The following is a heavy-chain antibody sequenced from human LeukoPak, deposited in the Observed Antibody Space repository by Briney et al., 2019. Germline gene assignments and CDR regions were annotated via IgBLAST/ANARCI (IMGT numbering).Heavy chain of an antibody. CDR2: INHSGST. CDR3: ARDARPRGYSYGYGGTGLDY. J-gene: IGHJ4*02. CDR1: GGSLSGYY. D-gene: IGHD5-18*01. Sequence: PSETLSLTCVVYGGSLSGYYWSWIRQPPGKGLEWIGEINHSGSTNYNPSLKSRVTISVDTSKNQFSLKLSSVTAADTAVYYCARDARPRGYSYGYGGTGLDYWGQGTLVTVSS. V-gene: IGHV4-34*01.